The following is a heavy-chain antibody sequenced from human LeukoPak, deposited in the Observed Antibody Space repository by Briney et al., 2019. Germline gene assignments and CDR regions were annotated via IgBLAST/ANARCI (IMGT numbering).Heavy chain of an antibody. CDR3: ATDQYASGSLN. J-gene: IGHJ4*02. CDR1: GYTFTTYG. CDR2: ISAYNGNT. D-gene: IGHD3-10*01. Sequence: GASVKVSCKASGYTFTTYGISWVRQAPGQGLEWMGWISAYNGNTKYAQKLQGRVTMTTDTSTSTAYMELRSLRSDDTAVYYCATDQYASGSLNWGQGTLVTVSS. V-gene: IGHV1-18*01.